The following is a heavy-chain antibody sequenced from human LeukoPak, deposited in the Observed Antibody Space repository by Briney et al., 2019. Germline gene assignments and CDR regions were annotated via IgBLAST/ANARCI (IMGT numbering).Heavy chain of an antibody. J-gene: IGHJ1*01. Sequence: SETLSLTCTVSGGSISSNYWSWIRQPPGKGLEWIGYIYYSGSTNYNPSLKSRVTISVDTSKNQFSLKLSSVTAADTAVYYCARVGMATIDTYFQHWGQGTLVTVSS. CDR2: IYYSGST. CDR3: ARVGMATIDTYFQH. D-gene: IGHD5-24*01. CDR1: GGSISSNY. V-gene: IGHV4-59*01.